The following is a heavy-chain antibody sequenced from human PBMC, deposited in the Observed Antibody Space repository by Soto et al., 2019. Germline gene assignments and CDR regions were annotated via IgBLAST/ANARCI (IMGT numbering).Heavy chain of an antibody. D-gene: IGHD3-3*01. Sequence: SETLSLTCTVSGGSIRTYYWIWVRQSPGKGLEWLGYIFYSDNTNYNPSLESRLSISVDTSKNQISLTLNSVTAADTAVYYCARAGETYYDFWSGFSPIDYWGPGTLVTV. CDR2: IFYSDNT. CDR1: GGSIRTYY. CDR3: ARAGETYYDFWSGFSPIDY. V-gene: IGHV4-59*01. J-gene: IGHJ4*02.